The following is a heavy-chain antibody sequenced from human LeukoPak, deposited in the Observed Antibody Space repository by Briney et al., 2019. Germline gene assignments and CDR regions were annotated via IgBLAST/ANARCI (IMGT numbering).Heavy chain of an antibody. D-gene: IGHD1-26*01. CDR2: IIPIFGIA. CDR3: ASSRSGSPHEYFQH. Sequence: SVKVSCKASGGTFSSYAISWVRQAPGQGLEWMGRIIPIFGIANYAQKFQGRVTITADKSTSTAYMELNSLRSEDTAVYYCASSRSGSPHEYFQHWGQGTLVTVSS. CDR1: GGTFSSYA. V-gene: IGHV1-69*04. J-gene: IGHJ1*01.